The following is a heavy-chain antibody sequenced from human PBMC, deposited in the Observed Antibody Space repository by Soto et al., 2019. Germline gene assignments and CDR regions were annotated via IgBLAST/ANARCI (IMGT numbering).Heavy chain of an antibody. CDR3: AAEVQHYDILTGALDY. V-gene: IGHV1-58*02. CDR2: IVVGSGNT. CDR1: GYTFTSYG. J-gene: IGHJ4*02. Sequence: SVKVSCKASGYTFTSYGISWVRQAPGQRLEWIGWIVVGSGNTNYAQKFQERVTITRDMSTSTAYMELSSLRSEDTAVYYCAAEVQHYDILTGALDYWGQGTLVTVSS. D-gene: IGHD3-9*01.